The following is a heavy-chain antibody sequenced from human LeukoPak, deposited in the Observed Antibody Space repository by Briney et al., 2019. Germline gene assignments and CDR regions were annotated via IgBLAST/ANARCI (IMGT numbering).Heavy chain of an antibody. Sequence: GASVKASCKASGYTFTGYYMHWVRQAPGQGLEWMGRIIPILGIANYAQKFQGRVTITADKSTSTAYMELSSLRSEDTAVYYCARDLAVAGTTAAEYFQHWGQGTLVTVSS. V-gene: IGHV1-69*04. CDR3: ARDLAVAGTTAAEYFQH. CDR1: GYTFTGYY. J-gene: IGHJ1*01. CDR2: IIPILGIA. D-gene: IGHD6-19*01.